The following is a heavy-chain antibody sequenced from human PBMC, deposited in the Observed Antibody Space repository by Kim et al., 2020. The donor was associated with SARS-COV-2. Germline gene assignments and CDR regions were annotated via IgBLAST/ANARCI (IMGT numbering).Heavy chain of an antibody. J-gene: IGHJ6*02. Sequence: ASVKVSCKASGYTFTSYGISWVRQAPGQGLEWMGWISAYNGNTNYAQKLQGRVTMTTDTSTSTAYMELRSLRSDDTAVYYCARDFRPIVVVPAAIGGRYGMDVWGQGTTVTVSS. CDR3: ARDFRPIVVVPAAIGGRYGMDV. V-gene: IGHV1-18*04. CDR2: ISAYNGNT. D-gene: IGHD2-2*01. CDR1: GYTFTSYG.